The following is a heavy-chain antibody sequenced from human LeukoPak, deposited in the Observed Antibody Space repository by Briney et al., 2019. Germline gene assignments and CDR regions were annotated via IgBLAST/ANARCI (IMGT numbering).Heavy chain of an antibody. CDR2: ISSSSSTT. Sequence: GGSLRLSCAASGFTFSSYGMTWVRQAPGKGLEWVSYISSSSSTTYYADSVKGRFTISRDNSKNTLYLQMNSLRAEDTAVYYCAKGDTTWELPHDCWGQGTLVTVSS. D-gene: IGHD1-26*01. V-gene: IGHV3-48*01. J-gene: IGHJ4*02. CDR3: AKGDTTWELPHDC. CDR1: GFTFSSYG.